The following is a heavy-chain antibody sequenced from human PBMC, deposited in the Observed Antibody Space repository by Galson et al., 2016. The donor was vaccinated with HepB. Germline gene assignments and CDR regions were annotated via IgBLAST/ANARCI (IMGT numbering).Heavy chain of an antibody. D-gene: IGHD1-1*01. V-gene: IGHV4-61*01. CDR1: GGSVSTSNYY. Sequence: SETLSLTCNVSGGSVSTSNYYWSWIRQPPGKGLEWIGYIHYTGSTKYNPSLKSRVSISVDTSKNQISLRLSSVTAADTAVYYCARWGETHDVWAFDIWGQGTMVTGSS. CDR2: IHYTGST. CDR3: ARWGETHDVWAFDI. J-gene: IGHJ3*02.